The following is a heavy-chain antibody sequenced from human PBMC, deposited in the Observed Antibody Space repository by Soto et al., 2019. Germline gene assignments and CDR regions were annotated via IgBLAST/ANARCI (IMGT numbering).Heavy chain of an antibody. J-gene: IGHJ4*02. CDR1: GESISSSGYY. CDR2: IYHSGRT. V-gene: IGHV4-39*01. Sequence: PSETLSLTCVVSGESISSSGYYWGWIRQPPGKGLEWIGSIYHSGRTYYNPSLKSRVYISIDTSKNQFSLKLSSVTAADTALYYCARQRTTVVTQAYFDYWGQGALDSVSS. CDR3: ARQRTTVVTQAYFDY. D-gene: IGHD2-21*02.